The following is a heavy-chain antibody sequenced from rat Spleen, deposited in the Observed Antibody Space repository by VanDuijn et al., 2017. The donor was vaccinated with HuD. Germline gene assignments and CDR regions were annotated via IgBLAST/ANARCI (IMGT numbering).Heavy chain of an antibody. CDR3: ARHDDGSYGNFDY. V-gene: IGHV5-29*01. J-gene: IGHJ2*01. Sequence: EVHLVESGGGLVQPGRSLKLSCVASGFTFNNYWMSWIRQAPGKGLEWVATISYDGSSTYYRDSVKGRFTISRDNAKSTLYLQMDSLRSEDTATYYCARHDDGSYGNFDYWGQGVMVTVSS. CDR2: ISYDGSST. D-gene: IGHD1-3*01. CDR1: GFTFNNYW.